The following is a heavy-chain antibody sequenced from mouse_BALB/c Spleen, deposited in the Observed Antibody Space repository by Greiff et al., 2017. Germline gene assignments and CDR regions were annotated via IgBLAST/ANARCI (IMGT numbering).Heavy chain of an antibody. CDR1: GYTFTSYT. Sequence: QVQLKESGAELARPGASVKMSCKASGYTFTSYTMHWVKQRPGQGLEWIGYINPSSGYTNYNQKFKDKATLTADKSSSTAYMQLSSLTSEDSAVYYCARGTTVVPYYFDYWGQGTTLTVSS. V-gene: IGHV1-4*01. D-gene: IGHD1-1*01. J-gene: IGHJ2*01. CDR3: ARGTTVVPYYFDY. CDR2: INPSSGYT.